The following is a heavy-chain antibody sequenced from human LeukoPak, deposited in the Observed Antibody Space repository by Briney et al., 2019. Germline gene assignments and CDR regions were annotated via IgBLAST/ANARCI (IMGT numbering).Heavy chain of an antibody. CDR3: ARGPLSCSGGSCFPYYFDY. CDR1: GFTFSSYA. CDR2: ISGSGGST. D-gene: IGHD2-15*01. J-gene: IGHJ4*02. V-gene: IGHV3-23*01. Sequence: GGSLRLSCAASGFTFSSYAMSWVRQAPGKGLEWVSAISGSGGSTYYADSVKGRLTISRDNSKNTLYLQMNSLRAEDTAVYYCARGPLSCSGGSCFPYYFDYWGQGTLVTVSS.